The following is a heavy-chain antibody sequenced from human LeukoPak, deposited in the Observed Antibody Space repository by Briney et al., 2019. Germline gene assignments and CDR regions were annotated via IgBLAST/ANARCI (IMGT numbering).Heavy chain of an antibody. D-gene: IGHD6-19*01. J-gene: IGHJ4*02. CDR1: GFTFDDYA. CDR2: IFSGGST. Sequence: PGGSLRLSCAASGFTFDDYAMHWVRQAPGKGLEWVSVIFSGGSTYYADSVRGRFTLSRDNSKNTLYLQMNSLRAEDTAVYYCCGIAGAGIYWGQGTLVTVSS. CDR3: CGIAGAGIY. V-gene: IGHV3-NL1*01.